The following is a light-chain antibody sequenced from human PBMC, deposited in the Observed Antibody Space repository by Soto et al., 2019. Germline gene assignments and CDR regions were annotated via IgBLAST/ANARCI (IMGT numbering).Light chain of an antibody. CDR2: GAS. CDR1: QNIFSNY. Sequence: EIVLTQSPDTVSVSPGERVTHSCRASQNIFSNYLAWYQQKPGQAPRLLIYGASTRATGIADRFSGGGSGTDFTLTISRLEPEDFAVYHCQQYGRSWTFGQGTKV. CDR3: QQYGRSWT. V-gene: IGKV3-20*01. J-gene: IGKJ1*01.